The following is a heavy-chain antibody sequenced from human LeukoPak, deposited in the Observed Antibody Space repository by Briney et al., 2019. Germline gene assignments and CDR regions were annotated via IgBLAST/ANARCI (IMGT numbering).Heavy chain of an antibody. CDR2: INHGGST. J-gene: IGHJ6*03. V-gene: IGHV4-34*01. CDR3: ARGGGRRYYYYYYMDV. D-gene: IGHD1-14*01. Sequence: SETLSLTCAVYGGSFSGYYWSWIRQPPGKGLEWIGEINHGGSTNYNPSLKSRVTISVDTSKNQFSLKLSSVTAADTAVYYCARGGGRRYYYYYYMDVWGKGTTVTVSS. CDR1: GGSFSGYY.